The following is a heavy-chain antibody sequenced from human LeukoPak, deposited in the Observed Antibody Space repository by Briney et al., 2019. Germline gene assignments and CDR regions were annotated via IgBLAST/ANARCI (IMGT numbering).Heavy chain of an antibody. V-gene: IGHV1-2*02. CDR3: ARDATAYYYGSGSYGGMDV. CDR1: GYTFTGYY. D-gene: IGHD3-10*01. J-gene: IGHJ6*02. Sequence: ASVKVSCKASGYTFTGYYMHWVRQAPGQGLEWMGWINPNSGGTNYAQKFQGRVTITADKSTSTAYMELSSLRSEDTAVYYCARDATAYYYGSGSYGGMDVWGQGTTVTVSS. CDR2: INPNSGGT.